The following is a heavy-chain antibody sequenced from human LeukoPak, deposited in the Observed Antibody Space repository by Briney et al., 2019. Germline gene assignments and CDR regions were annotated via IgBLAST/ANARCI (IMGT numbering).Heavy chain of an antibody. J-gene: IGHJ4*02. V-gene: IGHV1-2*02. CDR1: GYTFTGYY. CDR3: ARGSEYYDSSGYYKFLVDY. Sequence: GASVTVSCKASGYTFTGYYMHWVRQAPGQGLEWMGWINPNSGGTNYAQKSQGRVTLTRDTSISTAYMELSTLRSADTAVYYCARGSEYYDSSGYYKFLVDYWGQGNLVTVSS. CDR2: INPNSGGT. D-gene: IGHD3-22*01.